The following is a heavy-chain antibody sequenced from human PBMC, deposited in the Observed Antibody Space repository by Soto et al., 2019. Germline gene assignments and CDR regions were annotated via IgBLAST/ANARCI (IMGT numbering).Heavy chain of an antibody. CDR1: GFTFSSYG. D-gene: IGHD5-12*01. CDR3: AKDRSGDGYKGYYFDY. V-gene: IGHV3-30*18. Sequence: QVQLVESGGGVVQPGRSLRLSCAASGFTFSSYGMHWVRQAPGKGLEWVAVISYDGSNKYYADSVKGRFTISRDNSKNTLYLQMNSLRAEDTAVYYCAKDRSGDGYKGYYFDYWGQGTLVTVSS. J-gene: IGHJ4*02. CDR2: ISYDGSNK.